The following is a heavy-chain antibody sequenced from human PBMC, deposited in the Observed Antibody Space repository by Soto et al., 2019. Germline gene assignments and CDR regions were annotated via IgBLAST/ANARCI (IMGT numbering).Heavy chain of an antibody. CDR2: IIPIFGTA. CDR1: GGTFSIYA. CDR3: ARGRSYNDFWSGQTHTRGSSLNYYGMDV. Sequence: SLKVSCKASGGTFSIYAISWVRQAPGQGLEWMGGIIPIFGTANYAQKFQGRVTITADESTSTAYMELSSLRSEDTAVYYCARGRSYNDFWSGQTHTRGSSLNYYGMDVWGQGTTVTVSS. J-gene: IGHJ6*02. V-gene: IGHV1-69*13. D-gene: IGHD3-3*01.